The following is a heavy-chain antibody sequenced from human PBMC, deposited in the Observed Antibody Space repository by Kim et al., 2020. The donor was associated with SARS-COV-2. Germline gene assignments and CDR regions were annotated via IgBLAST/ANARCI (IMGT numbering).Heavy chain of an antibody. D-gene: IGHD6-13*01. Sequence: GGSLRLSCAASGFTFSSYGMHWVRQAPGKGLEWVAVISYDGSNKYYADSVKGRFTISRDNSKNTLYLQMNSLRAEDTAVYYCAKVGYSSSWGGGYWGQGTLVTVSS. CDR3: AKVGYSSSWGGGY. V-gene: IGHV3-30*18. J-gene: IGHJ4*02. CDR1: GFTFSSYG. CDR2: ISYDGSNK.